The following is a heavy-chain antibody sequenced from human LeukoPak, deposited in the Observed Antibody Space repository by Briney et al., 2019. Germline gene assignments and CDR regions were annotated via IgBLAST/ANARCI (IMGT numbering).Heavy chain of an antibody. D-gene: IGHD6-6*01. J-gene: IGHJ4*02. CDR3: AKDDIAARPNY. V-gene: IGHV3-23*01. CDR1: GFTFSSYA. CDR2: ISGSGTGT. Sequence: GGSLRLSCAASGFTFSSYAMTWVRQAPGKGLEWVSTISGSGTGTYYADSVKGRFTISRDNSKNTLYLQMNSLRAEDTAVYYCAKDDIAARPNYWGQGTLVTVSS.